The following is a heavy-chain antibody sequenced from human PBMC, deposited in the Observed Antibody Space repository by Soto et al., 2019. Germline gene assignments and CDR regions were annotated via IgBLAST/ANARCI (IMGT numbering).Heavy chain of an antibody. J-gene: IGHJ6*02. V-gene: IGHV3-30*18. D-gene: IGHD5-12*01. CDR1: GFTFSSYG. CDR3: AKTRGYNYHYGMDV. Sequence: QVQLVESGGGVVQPGRSLRLSCAASGFTFSSYGMHWVRQAPGKGLDWVAVISYDGSNKYYADSVKGRLTISRDNSKNMLYLQMNSLRAEDTAVYYCAKTRGYNYHYGMDVWGQGTTVSVSS. CDR2: ISYDGSNK.